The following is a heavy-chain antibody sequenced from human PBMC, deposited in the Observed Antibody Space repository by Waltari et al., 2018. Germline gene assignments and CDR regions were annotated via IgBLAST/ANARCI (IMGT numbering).Heavy chain of an antibody. V-gene: IGHV4-61*08. CDR3: ARDSSSWTAGYFDY. CDR2: IYYSGST. D-gene: IGHD6-13*01. CDR1: GGSISSGGYY. Sequence: QVQLQESGPGLVKPSQTLSLTCTVSGGSISSGGYYWSWIRQPPGKGLEWIGYIYYSGSTNYNPSLKSRVTISVDTSKNQFSLKLSSVTAADTAVYYCARDSSSWTAGYFDYWGQGTLVTVSS. J-gene: IGHJ4*02.